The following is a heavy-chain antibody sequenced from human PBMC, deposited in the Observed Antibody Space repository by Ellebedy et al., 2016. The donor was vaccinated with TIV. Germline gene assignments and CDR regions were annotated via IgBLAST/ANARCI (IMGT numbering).Heavy chain of an antibody. Sequence: GGSLRLXXAASGFTFSSYGMHWVRQAPGKGLEWVAVIWYDGSNKYYADSVKGRFTISRDNSKNTLYLQMNSLRAEDTAVYYCARVKWSCGGDCYSWGCDYWGQGTLVTVSS. D-gene: IGHD2-21*02. V-gene: IGHV3-33*01. J-gene: IGHJ4*02. CDR3: ARVKWSCGGDCYSWGCDY. CDR2: IWYDGSNK. CDR1: GFTFSSYG.